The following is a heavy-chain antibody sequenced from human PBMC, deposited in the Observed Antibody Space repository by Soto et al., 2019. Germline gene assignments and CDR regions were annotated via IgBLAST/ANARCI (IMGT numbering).Heavy chain of an antibody. D-gene: IGHD1-7*01. Sequence: SQTLSLTCAISGDSVSSNSAAWNWIRQSPSGGLEWLGRTYYRSRWYNDYAVSVRSRITINPDTSKNQFSLHLNSVTPEDTAVYYCAGNTSLQWYYMDVWGKGTTVNVS. CDR2: TYYRSRWYN. CDR1: GDSVSSNSAA. CDR3: AGNTSLQWYYMDV. J-gene: IGHJ6*03. V-gene: IGHV6-1*01.